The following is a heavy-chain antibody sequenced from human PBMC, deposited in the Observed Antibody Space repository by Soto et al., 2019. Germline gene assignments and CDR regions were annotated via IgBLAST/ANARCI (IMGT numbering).Heavy chain of an antibody. V-gene: IGHV3-53*01. CDR2: IYSGGST. J-gene: IGHJ4*02. Sequence: LRLSCAASGFTVSSNYMSWVRQAPGEGLEWVSVIYSGGSTYYADSVKGRFTISRDNSKNTLYLQMNSLRAGDTAVYYCARSTGPTDLRPFDYWGQGTLVTVSS. CDR1: GFTVSSNY. CDR3: ARSTGPTDLRPFDY.